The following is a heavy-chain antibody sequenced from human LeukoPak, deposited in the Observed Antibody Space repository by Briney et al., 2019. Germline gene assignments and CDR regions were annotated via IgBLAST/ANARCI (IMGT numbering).Heavy chain of an antibody. J-gene: IGHJ4*02. D-gene: IGHD3-22*01. CDR1: GFTFSNYA. CDR3: AKPYDSSGYYYGIDY. CDR2: ISGSGGST. Sequence: PGGSLRLSCAASGFTFSNYAMSWVRQAPGKGLEWVSAISGSGGSTYYADSVKGRFTISRDNSKNTLYLQMNSLRAEDTAVYYCAKPYDSSGYYYGIDYWGQGTLVTVSS. V-gene: IGHV3-23*01.